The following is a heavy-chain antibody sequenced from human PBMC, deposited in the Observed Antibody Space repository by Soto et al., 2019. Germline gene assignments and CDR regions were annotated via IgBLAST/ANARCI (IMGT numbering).Heavy chain of an antibody. J-gene: IGHJ4*02. D-gene: IGHD2-15*01. Sequence: ASVKVSCKASGYTFTGYYIHWVRRARGQGLEWMGWINPNSGGTNYAQKFQGRVTMTRDTSISTAYMELSRLRSDDTAVYYCARVNVVVVAATREYYFDYWGQGTLVTVSS. CDR3: ARVNVVVVAATREYYFDY. V-gene: IGHV1-2*02. CDR2: INPNSGGT. CDR1: GYTFTGYY.